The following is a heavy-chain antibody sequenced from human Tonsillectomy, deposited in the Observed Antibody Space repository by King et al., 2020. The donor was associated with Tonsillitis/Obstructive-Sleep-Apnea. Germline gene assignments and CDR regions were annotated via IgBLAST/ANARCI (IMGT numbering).Heavy chain of an antibody. J-gene: IGHJ6*03. V-gene: IGHV3-21*01. CDR3: ARDPILRFLEWLPPHMDV. Sequence: SVKGRFTLSRDNAKNSLYLQMNSLRAEDTAVYYCARDPILRFLEWLPPHMDVWGKGTTVTVSS. D-gene: IGHD3-3*01.